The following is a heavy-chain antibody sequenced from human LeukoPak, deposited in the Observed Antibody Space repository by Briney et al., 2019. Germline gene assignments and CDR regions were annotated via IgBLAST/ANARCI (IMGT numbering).Heavy chain of an antibody. CDR3: TRLFSESSSWALDY. V-gene: IGHV3-49*04. D-gene: IGHD6-13*01. J-gene: IGHJ4*02. CDR2: IRSKLYGGTT. CDR1: GFSFGDYA. Sequence: GGSLRLSCTASGFSFGDYAMSWVRQAPEKGLEWVGFIRSKLYGGTTQCAASVKGRFTISRDDSKSIAYLQMNSLKTEDTAVYYCTRLFSESSSWALDYWGQGSLVTVSS.